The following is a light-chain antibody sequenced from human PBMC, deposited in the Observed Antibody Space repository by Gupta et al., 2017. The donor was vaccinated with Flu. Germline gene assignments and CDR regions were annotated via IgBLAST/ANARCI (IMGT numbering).Light chain of an antibody. J-gene: IGKJ2*01. CDR2: AAS. V-gene: IGKV3-20*01. Sequence: EVVLTQSPGTLSLSPGERATLSCRASQSVTSTYLTWYQQKPGQAPRPLIYAASTRATGIPDRFSGSGSGTDFTLTINRLEPEDFAIYYCLQYGDSRYTFGQGTKLEIK. CDR3: LQYGDSRYT. CDR1: QSVTSTY.